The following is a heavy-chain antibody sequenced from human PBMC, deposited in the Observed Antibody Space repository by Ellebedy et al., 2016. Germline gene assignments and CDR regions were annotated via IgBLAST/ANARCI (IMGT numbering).Heavy chain of an antibody. D-gene: IGHD4-17*01. Sequence: GESLKISXATSGISFSDFFMGWVRRAPGKGLEWVATISAGGETTYLADSVRGRFTVSRDNSKYILYLHMKNLRADDTAVYYCAKDRDDAGDFVFDSWGQGTLVTVSS. CDR1: GISFSDFF. CDR2: ISAGGETT. J-gene: IGHJ4*02. CDR3: AKDRDDAGDFVFDS. V-gene: IGHV3-23*01.